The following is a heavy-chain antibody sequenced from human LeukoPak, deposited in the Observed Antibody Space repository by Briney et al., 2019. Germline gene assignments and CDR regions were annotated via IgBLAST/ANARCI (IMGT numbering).Heavy chain of an antibody. Sequence: SVKVSCKASGGTFSSYAISWVRQAPGQGLEWMGGIIPIFGTANYAQKFQGRVTITADESTSTAYMELSSLRSEDTAVYYCARVGIAAAGTFWFDPWGQRTLVTVSS. CDR2: IIPIFGTA. CDR1: GGTFSSYA. J-gene: IGHJ5*02. CDR3: ARVGIAAAGTFWFDP. V-gene: IGHV1-69*13. D-gene: IGHD6-13*01.